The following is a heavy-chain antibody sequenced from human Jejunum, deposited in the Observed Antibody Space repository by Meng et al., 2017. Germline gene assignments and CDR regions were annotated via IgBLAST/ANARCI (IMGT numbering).Heavy chain of an antibody. CDR2: LYDSGSP. V-gene: IGHV4-39*07. D-gene: IGHD2-2*01. CDR3: ARDISISWFYY. CDR1: GDSIKGGHYY. J-gene: IGHJ4*02. Sequence: GSLRLSCTVSGDSIKGGHYYWGWIRQPPGKGLEWIGRLYDSGSPFYNPSLKSRVAISLDTANNQFSLELRSVTAADTAVYYCARDISISWFYYWSQGTLVTVSS.